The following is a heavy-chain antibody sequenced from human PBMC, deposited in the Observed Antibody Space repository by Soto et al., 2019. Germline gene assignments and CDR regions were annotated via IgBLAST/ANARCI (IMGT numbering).Heavy chain of an antibody. Sequence: SETLSLTCTVSGGSISSYYWSWIRLPPGKVLAWMGYIYYSGSTNYNPSLEGRVTISVDTSKNQFSLKLSSVTAADTAVYYCARGFYGYDYWGQGTLVTVSS. V-gene: IGHV4-59*01. CDR2: IYYSGST. J-gene: IGHJ4*02. CDR1: GGSISSYY. CDR3: ARGFYGYDY. D-gene: IGHD5-18*01.